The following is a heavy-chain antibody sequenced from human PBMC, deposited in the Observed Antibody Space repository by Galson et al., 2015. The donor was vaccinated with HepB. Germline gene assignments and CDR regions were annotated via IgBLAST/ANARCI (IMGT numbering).Heavy chain of an antibody. J-gene: IGHJ4*02. V-gene: IGHV1-69*13. CDR1: GGTFTSYA. CDR2: IIPIFGTA. CDR3: ARIMSAGATAARVHPAVPGFDY. D-gene: IGHD1-26*01. Sequence: SVKVSCKASGGTFTSYAISWVRQAPGQGLEWMGGIIPIFGTANYAQKFQGRVTITADESTGTAYMELSSLRSEDTAVYYCARIMSAGATAARVHPAVPGFDYWGQGTLVTVSS.